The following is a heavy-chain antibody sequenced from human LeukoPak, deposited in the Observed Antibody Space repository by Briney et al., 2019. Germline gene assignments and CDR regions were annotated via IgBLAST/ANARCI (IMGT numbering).Heavy chain of an antibody. CDR3: ARLAVTTVVGYFDY. CDR1: GVSLSPYY. CDR2: IYSSGTT. D-gene: IGHD4-23*01. V-gene: IGHV4-4*07. J-gene: IGHJ4*02. Sequence: SETLSLTCTISGVSLSPYYWNWIRQPAGKELEWIGRIYSSGTTNYNPSLRSRVSMSVDTSKNQFSLKLSSVIAADTAVYYCARLAVTTVVGYFDYWGQGTLVTVSS.